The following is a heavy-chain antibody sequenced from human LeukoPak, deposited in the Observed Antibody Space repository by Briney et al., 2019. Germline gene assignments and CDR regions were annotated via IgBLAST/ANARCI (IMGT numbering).Heavy chain of an antibody. V-gene: IGHV1-69*13. J-gene: IGHJ4*02. CDR1: GGTFSSYA. Sequence: SVKVSCKASGGTFSSYAISWVRQAPGQGLEWMGGIIPIFGTANYAQKFQGRVTITADESTSTAYMELSSLRSEDTAVYYCARTSRGGYSGYDPNFDYWGQGTMVTVSS. CDR2: IIPIFGTA. D-gene: IGHD5-12*01. CDR3: ARTSRGGYSGYDPNFDY.